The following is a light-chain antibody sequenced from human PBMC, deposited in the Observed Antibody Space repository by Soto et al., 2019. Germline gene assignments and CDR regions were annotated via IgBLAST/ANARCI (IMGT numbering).Light chain of an antibody. CDR3: QQHGNSPRT. V-gene: IGKV3-15*01. CDR1: QSVSSN. CDR2: GAS. Sequence: TQSPATLSVSPGERATLSCRASQSVSSNLAWYQQKPGQAPRLLIYGASTRATGIPARFSGSGSGTEFTLTISRLEPEDFAVYYCQQHGNSPRTFGQGTKVDIK. J-gene: IGKJ1*01.